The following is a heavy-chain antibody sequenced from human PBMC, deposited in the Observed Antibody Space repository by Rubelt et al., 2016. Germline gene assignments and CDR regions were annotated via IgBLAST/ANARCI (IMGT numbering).Heavy chain of an antibody. CDR3: AREDVATSYFDY. D-gene: IGHD5-12*01. V-gene: IGHV1-3*01. CDR2: INGGNGNT. Sequence: AEVEKPGASVKLSCKASGYTFTDYAMHWVRQAPGQRLEYMGWINGGNGNTKYSQKLQDRVTITRDTSASTAYMELSSLTPEDTAMYYCAREDVATSYFDYWGQGTLVTVSS. J-gene: IGHJ4*02. CDR1: GYTFTDYA.